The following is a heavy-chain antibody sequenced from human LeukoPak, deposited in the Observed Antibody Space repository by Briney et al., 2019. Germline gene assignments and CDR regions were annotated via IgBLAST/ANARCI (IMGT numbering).Heavy chain of an antibody. J-gene: IGHJ6*04. CDR1: GFTFSNFG. CDR2: IRFDGTSE. V-gene: IGHV3-30*02. CDR3: AELGITMIGGV. D-gene: IGHD3-10*02. Sequence: PGGSLRLSCAASGFTFSNFGMHWVRQAPGKGLEWVAFIRFDGTSEFYADSVKARFTISRDNAKNSLYLQMNSLRAEDTAVYCCAELGITMIGGVWGKGTTVTISS.